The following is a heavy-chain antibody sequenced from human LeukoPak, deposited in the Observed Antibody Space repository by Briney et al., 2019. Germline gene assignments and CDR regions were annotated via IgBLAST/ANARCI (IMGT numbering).Heavy chain of an antibody. V-gene: IGHV1-2*02. CDR1: GYTFTGHY. J-gene: IGHJ4*02. D-gene: IGHD3/OR15-3a*01. CDR2: INPNSGGT. CDR3: ARGTRTLFDF. Sequence: ASVRVSCKASGYTFTGHYIHWVRQAPGQGLEWMGWINPNSGGTNYAQKVQGRVTMTRDTSISTAYMELSRLRSDDTAVYYCARGTRTLFDFWGQGTLVTVSS.